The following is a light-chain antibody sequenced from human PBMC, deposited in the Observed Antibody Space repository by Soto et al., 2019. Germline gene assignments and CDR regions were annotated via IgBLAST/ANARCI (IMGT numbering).Light chain of an antibody. CDR2: SAS. Sequence: DIQLTQSPSSLSASVGDRVTITCRASQNIFTYLNWYQQKPGKAPNLLIYSASTLQTGVPSRFGGSGSVKDFTLTISSLQPEDFATYYCQQAYSTPFTFXPGTKVDIK. CDR3: QQAYSTPFT. CDR1: QNIFTY. J-gene: IGKJ3*01. V-gene: IGKV1-39*01.